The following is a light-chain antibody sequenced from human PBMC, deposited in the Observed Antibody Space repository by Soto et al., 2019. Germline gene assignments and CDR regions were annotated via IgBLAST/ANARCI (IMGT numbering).Light chain of an antibody. CDR3: ATWDDSLSGPV. V-gene: IGLV1-51*01. CDR2: DDD. Sequence: QSVMTQPPSVSAAPGQKVTISCSGSSSNIGGNSVSWYQQLPGTAPKLLIYDDDKRPSGIPDRFSGFKSGTSASLAISGLRSEDEAEYYCATWDDSLSGPVFGGGTQLTVL. J-gene: IGLJ2*01. CDR1: SSNIGGNS.